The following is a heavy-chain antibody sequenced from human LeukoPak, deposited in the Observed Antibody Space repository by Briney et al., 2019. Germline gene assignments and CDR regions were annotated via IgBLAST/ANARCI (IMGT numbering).Heavy chain of an antibody. V-gene: IGHV4-34*01. CDR2: INHSGYT. J-gene: IGHJ4*02. CDR1: GVSFDDYY. Sequence: SETLSLTCAVSGVSFDDYYWSWVRQTPGKGLEWIGEINHSGYTNDSPSLKSRVTLSIDTSRKQFSLNLRSVTVADAGIYYCARMTTGHDYWGQGTLVTVSS. CDR3: ARMTTGHDY. D-gene: IGHD4-17*01.